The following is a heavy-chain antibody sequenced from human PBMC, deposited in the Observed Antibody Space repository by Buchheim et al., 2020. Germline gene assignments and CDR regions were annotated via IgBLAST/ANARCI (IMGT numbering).Heavy chain of an antibody. CDR3: ARDPFSSSSGFYYYFYYMDV. J-gene: IGHJ6*03. V-gene: IGHV3-7*01. CDR2: IKQDGSEK. CDR1: GFTFSSYW. Sequence: EVQLVESGRGLVQPGGSLRLSCAASGFTFSSYWMSWVRQAPGKGLKWVANIKQDGSEKYYVDSVKGRFTISRDNAKNSLYLQMNSLRAEDTAVYYCARDPFSSSSGFYYYFYYMDVWGKGTT. D-gene: IGHD6-6*01.